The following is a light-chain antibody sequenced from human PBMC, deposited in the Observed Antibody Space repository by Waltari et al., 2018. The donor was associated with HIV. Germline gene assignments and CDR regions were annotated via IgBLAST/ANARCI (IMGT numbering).Light chain of an antibody. V-gene: IGKV3-20*01. CDR3: RQYDSSPFT. J-gene: IGKJ3*01. CDR1: QSLSSSY. Sequence: EIVLTQSPGTLSLSPGERASLSCRASQSLSSSYLAWFQQKPGQAPRLLIYGASSRATGIPERFSGTGSGTDFTLTVSRLEPEDFAAYFCRQYDSSPFTFGPGTKVDIK. CDR2: GAS.